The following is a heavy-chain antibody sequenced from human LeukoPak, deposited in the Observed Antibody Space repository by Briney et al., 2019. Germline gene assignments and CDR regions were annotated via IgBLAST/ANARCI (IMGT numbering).Heavy chain of an antibody. J-gene: IGHJ4*02. CDR2: IYYSGST. Sequence: ASQSHSLTCTVYGGSISSSSYYWGWIRQPPWNGLEWFGSIYYSGSTYYQPSLKSRVPIPVDISKKQCFLKLRSVTAADTAVYYCARRVDGSGPHDHWGQGTLVTVSS. D-gene: IGHD3-10*01. CDR1: GGSISSSSYY. CDR3: ARRVDGSGPHDH. V-gene: IGHV4-39*01.